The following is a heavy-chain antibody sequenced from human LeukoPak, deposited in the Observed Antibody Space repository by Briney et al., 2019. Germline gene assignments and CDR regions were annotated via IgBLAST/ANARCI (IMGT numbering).Heavy chain of an antibody. Sequence: PGRSLRLSCAASGFTFSTYAMHWVRQAPGKGLEWVSGVNGNGGSTSYADSVKGRFTIFRDNSKNTVYLQMNSLRVEDTAVYYCAKSLYGGCDYWGQGTVVTVSS. CDR1: GFTFSTYA. J-gene: IGHJ4*02. D-gene: IGHD3-16*02. CDR3: AKSLYGGCDY. V-gene: IGHV3-23*01. CDR2: VNGNGGST.